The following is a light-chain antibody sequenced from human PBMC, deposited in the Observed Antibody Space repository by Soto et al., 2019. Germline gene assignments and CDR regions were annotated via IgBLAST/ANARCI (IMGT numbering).Light chain of an antibody. J-gene: IGKJ4*01. CDR3: QQYTTLA. CDR1: QSVNSD. Sequence: EIAMTQSPDTLSVSPGERATLSCRASQSVNSDFAWYQQKPGHPPRLLIYGASTRATGIPARFSGSGSGTEFTLTISSLQSEDFAVYYCQQYTTLAFGGGTKVEIK. V-gene: IGKV3-15*01. CDR2: GAS.